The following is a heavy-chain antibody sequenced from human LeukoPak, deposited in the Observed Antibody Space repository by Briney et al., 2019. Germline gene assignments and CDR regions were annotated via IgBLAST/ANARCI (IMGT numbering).Heavy chain of an antibody. D-gene: IGHD3-22*01. CDR1: GFTFSDYY. CDR3: ASGTDSWGILPKYYFDY. J-gene: IGHJ4*02. V-gene: IGHV4-59*01. CDR2: VYNSGST. Sequence: PGGSLRLSCAASGFTFSDYYMSWIRQPPGKGLEWIGYVYNSGSTNYNPSLKSRVTISLDTSGSQFSLQLSSVTAADTAVYYCASGTDSWGILPKYYFDYWGQGALVTVSS.